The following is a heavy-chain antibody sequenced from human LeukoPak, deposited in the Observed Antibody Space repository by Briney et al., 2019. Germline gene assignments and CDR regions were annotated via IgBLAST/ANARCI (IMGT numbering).Heavy chain of an antibody. J-gene: IGHJ5*02. D-gene: IGHD3-10*01. Sequence: GGSLRLSCAASGFTLSDYHMNWVRQAPGKGLEWLSSITTISHYIYYAGAVRGRFTISRDNAKNSLYLQMNSLRGEDTAVYYCARSGGPGTYHQLRYNWFDPWGRGTLVTVSS. V-gene: IGHV3-21*01. CDR2: ITTISHYI. CDR3: ARSGGPGTYHQLRYNWFDP. CDR1: GFTLSDYH.